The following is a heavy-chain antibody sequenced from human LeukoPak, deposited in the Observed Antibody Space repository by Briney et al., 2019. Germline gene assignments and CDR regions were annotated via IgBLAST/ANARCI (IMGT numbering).Heavy chain of an antibody. CDR2: INPSSGNR. J-gene: IGHJ4*02. CDR1: GYTFTTLD. CDR3: ARVDGSPDY. D-gene: IGHD2-15*01. Sequence: GASVKVSCKASGYTFTTLDINWARQASGQGLEWMGWINPSSGNRGYAQKFQGRVTITRDTSISTAYMELSSLRSEDTAVYYCARVDGSPDYWGQGTLVTVSS. V-gene: IGHV1-8*03.